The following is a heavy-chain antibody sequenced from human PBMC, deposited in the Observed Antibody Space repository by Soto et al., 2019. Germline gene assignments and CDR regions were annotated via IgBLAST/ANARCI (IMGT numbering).Heavy chain of an antibody. Sequence: QVQLQESGPGLVKPSETLSLTCSVSGDSISTSYWIWIRQPLGKALEWIGYISNRGSSNYNPSLKSRLAISVDTSKNQISLKLNSVTAADTAIYYCASSGIVGREVNSWFDPWGQGTLVTVSS. J-gene: IGHJ5*02. D-gene: IGHD1-26*01. CDR1: GDSISTSY. V-gene: IGHV4-59*01. CDR3: ASSGIVGREVNSWFDP. CDR2: ISNRGSS.